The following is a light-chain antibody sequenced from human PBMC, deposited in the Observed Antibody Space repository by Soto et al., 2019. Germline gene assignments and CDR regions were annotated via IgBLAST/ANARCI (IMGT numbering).Light chain of an antibody. V-gene: IGLV2-14*02. J-gene: IGLJ1*01. CDR1: NSDVGTHNL. Sequence: QSALTQPASVSGSPGQSITISCTGTNSDVGTHNLVSWYQQHPGKAPKLIIYEGTKRPSGVSNRFSGSKSGNTASLTISGLQAEDEADYYCSSYTSSSTLAVFGTGTKVTVL. CDR3: SSYTSSSTLAV. CDR2: EGT.